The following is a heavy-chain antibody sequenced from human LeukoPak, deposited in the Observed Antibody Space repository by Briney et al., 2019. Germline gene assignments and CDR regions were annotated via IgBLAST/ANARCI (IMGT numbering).Heavy chain of an antibody. Sequence: SETLSLTCTVSDGSISSGAYYWSWIRQPPGKGLEWIGYIWHSGSTYYNPSLRSRITMSVDRSKNQFSLKLSSVTAADTAVYYCARARQQQLVRGPYWYFDLWGRGTLVTVSS. V-gene: IGHV4-30-2*01. CDR2: IWHSGST. D-gene: IGHD6-13*01. J-gene: IGHJ2*01. CDR3: ARARQQQLVRGPYWYFDL. CDR1: DGSISSGAYY.